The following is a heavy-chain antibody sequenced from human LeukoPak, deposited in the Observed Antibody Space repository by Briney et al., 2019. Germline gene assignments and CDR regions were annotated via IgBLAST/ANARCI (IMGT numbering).Heavy chain of an antibody. J-gene: IGHJ5*02. CDR2: MNPNSGNT. CDR3: ARGQSFDP. Sequence: GASVKLSFTASVYTFTSYDINWVRQATGQGLEWRGWMNPNSGNTGYAQTFQGRVTITRNTSSSTAYMELSSLRSEDTAVYYCARGQSFDPWGQGTLVTVSS. V-gene: IGHV1-8*03. D-gene: IGHD6-19*01. CDR1: VYTFTSYD.